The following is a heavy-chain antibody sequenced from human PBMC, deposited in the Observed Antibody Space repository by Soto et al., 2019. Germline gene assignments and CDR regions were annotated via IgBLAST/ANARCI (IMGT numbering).Heavy chain of an antibody. J-gene: IGHJ4*02. CDR2: LWYDGTHQ. CDR3: ASESGSSWYGPIDY. D-gene: IGHD6-13*01. Sequence: QVQPVESGGGVVQPGRSLRLSCAASGFTFSSYGMHWVRQAPGKGLEWVAVLWYDGTHQYYADSVKGRFTISRDNSKNTLYLQMNSLRAEDTAVYYCASESGSSWYGPIDYWGQGTLVAVSS. V-gene: IGHV3-33*01. CDR1: GFTFSSYG.